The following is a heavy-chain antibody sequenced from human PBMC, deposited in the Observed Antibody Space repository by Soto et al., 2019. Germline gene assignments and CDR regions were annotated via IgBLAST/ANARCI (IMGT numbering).Heavy chain of an antibody. Sequence: PGGSLRLSCAASGFTFSSYAMSWVRQAPGKGLEWVSAISGSGGSTCYADSVKGRFTISRDNSKNTLYLQMNSLRAEDTAVYYCAKITIFGVVIPWFDPWGQGTLVTVSS. J-gene: IGHJ5*02. D-gene: IGHD3-3*01. CDR1: GFTFSSYA. V-gene: IGHV3-23*01. CDR3: AKITIFGVVIPWFDP. CDR2: ISGSGGST.